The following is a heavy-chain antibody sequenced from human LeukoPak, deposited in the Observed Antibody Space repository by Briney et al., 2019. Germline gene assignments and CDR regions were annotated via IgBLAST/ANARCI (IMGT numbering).Heavy chain of an antibody. D-gene: IGHD6-19*01. CDR3: ARGRVQWLAPDFDY. CDR2: IKQDGSQK. Sequence: GGSLRLSCAASGFTFSSYAMSWVRQAPGKGLEWVANIKQDGSQKSYVDSVKGRFTISRDNANNLLYLQMNSLRAEDTAVYYCARGRVQWLAPDFDYWGQGTLVTVSS. J-gene: IGHJ4*02. CDR1: GFTFSSYA. V-gene: IGHV3-7*03.